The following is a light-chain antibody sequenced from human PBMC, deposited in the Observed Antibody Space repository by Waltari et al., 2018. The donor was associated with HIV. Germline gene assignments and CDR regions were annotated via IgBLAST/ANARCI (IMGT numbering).Light chain of an antibody. V-gene: IGKV1-27*01. CDR2: AAS. CDR1: QDIYKY. Sequence: DIQMTQSPSSLSAAVGDTVTITCRASQDIYKYLAWYQQRPGKVPQLLIFAASTLHSGVPSRFSSSGSGTDFALTISGLQPEDAATYFCQNYNNVPRTFGQGSKVEI. J-gene: IGKJ1*01. CDR3: QNYNNVPRT.